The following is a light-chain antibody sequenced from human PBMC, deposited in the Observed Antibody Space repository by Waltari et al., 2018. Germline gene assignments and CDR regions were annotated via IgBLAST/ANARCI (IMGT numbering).Light chain of an antibody. J-gene: IGLJ3*02. CDR3: QSYDNRLYGTRV. V-gene: IGLV1-40*01. CDR1: SSNIAAGYA. Sequence: QSVLTQPPSVSGAPGHRVTISCPWSSSNIAAGYAVPWSQRLPGAAPNLLINNSVNRPSGVPDRFSGSKSGMSTSLAITGLQAEDEADYYCQSYDNRLYGTRVFGGGTKLTVL. CDR2: NSV.